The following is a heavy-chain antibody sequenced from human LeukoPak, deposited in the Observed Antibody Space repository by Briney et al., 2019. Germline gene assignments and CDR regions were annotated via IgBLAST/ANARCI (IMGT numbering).Heavy chain of an antibody. CDR2: ILYDGSNR. D-gene: IGHD6-19*01. CDR3: AKGSYSSAWYPDY. V-gene: IGHV3-30*18. Sequence: PGGSLRLSCAASGFTFSSYAMHWVRQAPGRGLEWVAVILYDGSNRYYADSVEGRFTISRDNSKNTMSLQMDSLTLEDTAVYYCAKGSYSSAWYPDYWGQGTLVTVSS. J-gene: IGHJ4*02. CDR1: GFTFSSYA.